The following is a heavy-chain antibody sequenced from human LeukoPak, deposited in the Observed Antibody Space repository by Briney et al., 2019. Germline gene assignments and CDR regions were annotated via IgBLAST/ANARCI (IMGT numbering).Heavy chain of an antibody. CDR3: ARYDILTGCDY. CDR1: GYTFTGYY. D-gene: IGHD3-9*01. Sequence: ASVKVSCKASGYTFTGYYIHWVRQAPGQGLEWMGWINPNRGGTKYAQKFQGRVTMTRDTSITAAYMELSRLRSDDTAVCYCARYDILTGCDYWGQGTLVTVSS. V-gene: IGHV1-2*02. CDR2: INPNRGGT. J-gene: IGHJ4*02.